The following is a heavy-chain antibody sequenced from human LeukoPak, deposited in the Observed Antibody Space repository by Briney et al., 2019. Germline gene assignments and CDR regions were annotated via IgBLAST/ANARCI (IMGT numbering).Heavy chain of an antibody. Sequence: SETLSLTCTVSSGSISSYYWTWIRQPPGKGLEWIGYIFYTGSTNYNPPLKSRVTMSVDTSKNRFSLKLSSVTAADTAVYYCGRRGYSVIDYWGQGTLVTVSS. CDR1: SGSISSYY. CDR3: GRRGYSVIDY. V-gene: IGHV4-59*08. D-gene: IGHD5-18*01. J-gene: IGHJ4*02. CDR2: IFYTGST.